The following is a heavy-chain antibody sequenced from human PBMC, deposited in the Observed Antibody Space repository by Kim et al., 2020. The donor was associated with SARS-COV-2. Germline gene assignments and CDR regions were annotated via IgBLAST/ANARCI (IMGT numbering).Heavy chain of an antibody. CDR2: IYYSGST. CDR3: ARYSSSWYRFDP. CDR1: GGSVSSGSYY. V-gene: IGHV4-61*01. J-gene: IGHJ5*02. Sequence: SETLSLTCTVSGGSVSSGSYYWSWIRQPPGKGLEWIGYIYYSGSTNYNPSLKSRVTISVDTSKNQFSLKLSSVTAADTAVYYCARYSSSWYRFDPWGQGTLVTVSS. D-gene: IGHD6-13*01.